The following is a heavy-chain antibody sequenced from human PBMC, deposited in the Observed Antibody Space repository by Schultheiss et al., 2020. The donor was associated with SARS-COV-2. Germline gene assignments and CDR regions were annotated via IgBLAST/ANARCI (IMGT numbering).Heavy chain of an antibody. CDR1: GFTFSDYY. CDR3: ARDRVDTAMAADY. D-gene: IGHD5-18*01. J-gene: IGHJ4*02. Sequence: GGCLRLSCAASGFTFSDYYMSWIRQAPGKGLEWVSYISSSGSTIYYADSVKGRFTISRDNAKNSLYLQMNSLRAEDTAVYYCARDRVDTAMAADYWGQGTLVTVSS. CDR2: ISSSGSTI. V-gene: IGHV3-11*04.